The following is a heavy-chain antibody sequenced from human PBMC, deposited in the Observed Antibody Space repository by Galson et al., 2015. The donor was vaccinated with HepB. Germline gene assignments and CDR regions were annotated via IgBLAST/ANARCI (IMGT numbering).Heavy chain of an antibody. D-gene: IGHD3-10*01. V-gene: IGHV1-69*04. Sequence: SVKVSCKASGGTFSSYAISWVRQAPGQGLEWMGRIIPILGIANYAQKFQGRVTSTADKSTSTAYMELSSLRSEDTAVYYCARGGWRITMVRGVIITVPPYYWGQGTLVTVSS. CDR3: ARGGWRITMVRGVIITVPPYY. CDR1: GGTFSSYA. J-gene: IGHJ4*02. CDR2: IIPILGIA.